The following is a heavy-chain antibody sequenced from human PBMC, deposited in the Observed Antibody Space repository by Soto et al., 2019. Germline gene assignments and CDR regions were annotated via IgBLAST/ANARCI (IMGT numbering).Heavy chain of an antibody. V-gene: IGHV3-64*01. CDR2: LSPDGGST. D-gene: IGHD1-26*01. CDR3: ARGQTWAHFDY. CDR1: GFTISNYA. J-gene: IGHJ4*02. Sequence: EVQLVESGGGLVQPGGSLRLSCAASGFTISNYAMHWVRQAPGKGLEYVSGLSPDGGSTYYANSVRGRFTISRDNSKSTLYLQMGSLRAEDLAVYYCARGQTWAHFDYWGQGTLGTVSS.